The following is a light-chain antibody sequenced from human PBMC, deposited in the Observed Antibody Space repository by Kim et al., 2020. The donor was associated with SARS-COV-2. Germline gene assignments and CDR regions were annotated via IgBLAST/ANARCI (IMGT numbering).Light chain of an antibody. CDR1: QSISSW. CDR3: QHYNSYPWT. J-gene: IGKJ1*01. V-gene: IGKV1-5*03. CDR2: KAS. Sequence: DIQMTQSPSTLSASVGDRVTITCRASQSISSWFAWYQQKPGKAPKLLIYKASSLESGVPSRFSGSGSGTEFTLTISSLQPDDFSPYYCQHYNSYPWTFGQGTPVDIK.